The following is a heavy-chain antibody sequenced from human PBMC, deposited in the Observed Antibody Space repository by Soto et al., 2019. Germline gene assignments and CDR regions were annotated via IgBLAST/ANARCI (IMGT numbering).Heavy chain of an antibody. CDR2: ISHSGST. CDR1: VDSINSSHW. V-gene: IGHV4-4*02. Sequence: SETLSLTCAFSVDSINSSHWWNWVRQPPGKGLEWIGQISHSGSTNYNPSLTSRVNKSVDKSKNHFSLKLTSVTAADTAVYYCAARHFWSGPWPETRLDYLGQGTLVTVSS. J-gene: IGHJ4*02. D-gene: IGHD3-3*02. CDR3: AARHFWSGPWPETRLDY.